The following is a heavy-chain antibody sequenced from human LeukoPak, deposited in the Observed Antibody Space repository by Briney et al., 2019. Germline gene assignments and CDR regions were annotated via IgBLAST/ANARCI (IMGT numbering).Heavy chain of an antibody. CDR3: ARDGRCGGDCYAS. CDR2: ISSSSSYI. CDR1: GFSFSSYT. V-gene: IGHV3-21*01. J-gene: IGHJ4*02. Sequence: PGGSLRLSCAASGFSFSSYTMNWVRQAPGKGPEWVSIISSSSSYIYYADSVKGRFTISRDNAKNALYLQMNSLRVEDTAVYYCARDGRCGGDCYASWGQGTLVTVSS. D-gene: IGHD2-21*02.